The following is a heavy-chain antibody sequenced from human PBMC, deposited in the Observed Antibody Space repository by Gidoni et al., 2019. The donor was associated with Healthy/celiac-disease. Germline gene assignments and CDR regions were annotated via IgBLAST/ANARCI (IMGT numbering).Heavy chain of an antibody. Sequence: QVTSGESGPALVKPTQTLTPTRSFPWFSLRTTGMCVSWIRQPPGKALEWLARIDWDDDKYYSTSLKTRLTIYKDTSKNQVVPTMTNMDPVDTATYYCARVTSDLPFDIWGQGTMVTVSS. D-gene: IGHD3-3*01. CDR1: WFSLRTTGMC. CDR2: IDWDDDK. CDR3: ARVTSDLPFDI. V-gene: IGHV2-70*15. J-gene: IGHJ3*02.